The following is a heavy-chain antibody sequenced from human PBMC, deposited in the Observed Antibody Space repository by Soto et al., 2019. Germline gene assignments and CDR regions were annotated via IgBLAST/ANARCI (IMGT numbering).Heavy chain of an antibody. J-gene: IGHJ6*02. CDR3: ARQPIAYGDYLSGMDV. CDR2: IYWDDDK. D-gene: IGHD4-17*01. Sequence: QITLKESGPTLVKPTQTLTLTCTFSGFSLSTSGVGVGWIRQPPGKALEWLALIYWDDDKRYSPSLKSRLTITKDTPKNQVGLTMTTMDPVDTATYYCARQPIAYGDYLSGMDVWGQGTTVTVSS. V-gene: IGHV2-5*02. CDR1: GFSLSTSGVG.